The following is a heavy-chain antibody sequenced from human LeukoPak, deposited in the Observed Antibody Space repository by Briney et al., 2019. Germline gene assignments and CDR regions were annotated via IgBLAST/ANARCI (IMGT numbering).Heavy chain of an antibody. CDR3: AGGTYSYGYDY. CDR2: GYYSGRT. CDR1: GGSISSYY. D-gene: IGHD5-18*01. V-gene: IGHV4-59*01. J-gene: IGHJ4*02. Sequence: PSETLSLTCTVSGGSISSYYWSWIRQPPGKGLEWIGYGYYSGRTKYNPSLKSRVTISVDTSKNHLSLRLSSVAAADTAVYYCAGGTYSYGYDYWGQGTLVTVSP.